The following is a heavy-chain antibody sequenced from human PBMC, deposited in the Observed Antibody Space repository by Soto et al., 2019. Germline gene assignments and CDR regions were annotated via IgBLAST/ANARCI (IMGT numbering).Heavy chain of an antibody. D-gene: IGHD3-16*01. CDR3: ARDIGFDYVN. V-gene: IGHV3-7*01. CDR1: GFNVMSYW. Sequence: GGSLRLSCAVSGFNVMSYWMSWVRQAPGKGLEWVASIKDDGSEIYYLQSVRGRFSISRDSAGNALHLTMNYLSAEDTGVYFCARDIGFDYVNWGQGTLVTVSS. CDR2: IKDDGSEI. J-gene: IGHJ4*02.